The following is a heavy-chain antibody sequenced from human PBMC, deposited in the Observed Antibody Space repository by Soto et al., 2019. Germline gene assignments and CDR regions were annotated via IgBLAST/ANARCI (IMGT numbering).Heavy chain of an antibody. CDR3: ARDPGAVGATFDY. J-gene: IGHJ4*02. D-gene: IGHD1-26*01. CDR1: GGSVSSGSYY. Sequence: QVQLQESGPGLVKPSETLSLTCTVSGGSVSSGSYYWSWIRQPPGKGLEWIGYIYYSGSTNYNPSRKSRVTISVDTSKNQFALKLSSLTAADTAVYYCARDPGAVGATFDYWGQGTLVTVSS. CDR2: IYYSGST. V-gene: IGHV4-61*01.